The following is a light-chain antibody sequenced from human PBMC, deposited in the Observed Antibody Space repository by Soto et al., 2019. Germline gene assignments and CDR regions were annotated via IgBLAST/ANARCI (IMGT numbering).Light chain of an antibody. V-gene: IGLV3-21*02. CDR3: QVCERFSDHNFV. CDR1: NIGTKS. J-gene: IGLJ1*01. Sequence: SYELTQPPSVSVSPGQTASITCGGDNIGTKSVHWYQQRPGQAPVLVVYDDKKRPSGIPERFSGSNSGNTATLTISRVETGGEADYYCQVCERFSDHNFVFGDGTKVTVL. CDR2: DDK.